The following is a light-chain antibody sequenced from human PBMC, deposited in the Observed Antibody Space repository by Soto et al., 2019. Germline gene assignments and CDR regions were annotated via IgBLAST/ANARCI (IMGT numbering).Light chain of an antibody. Sequence: IVLPDTPGTLSLYQDEKTTHSLRASRSVSSSYLAWYQQKPGQAPRLLIYGASSRHTGIPDRFSGSGSGTHFTLTISRLEPEDFAVYYGQQYGSSGTFGQGTKVDIK. V-gene: IGKV3-20*01. J-gene: IGKJ1*01. CDR3: QQYGSSGT. CDR2: GAS. CDR1: RSVSSSY.